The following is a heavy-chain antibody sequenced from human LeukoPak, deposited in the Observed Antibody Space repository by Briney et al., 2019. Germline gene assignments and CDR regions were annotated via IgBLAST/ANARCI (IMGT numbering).Heavy chain of an antibody. Sequence: GGSLRLSCVASGFSLSSNGMSWVRQAPGKGLDWVSGISDSGDNTHYADSVRGRFTISRDISKNTLFLQMNSLRAEDTAVYYCARDQLGAVLYFDYWGQGTLVTVSS. CDR3: ARDQLGAVLYFDY. V-gene: IGHV3-23*01. J-gene: IGHJ4*02. CDR2: ISDSGDNT. D-gene: IGHD1-1*01. CDR1: GFSLSSNG.